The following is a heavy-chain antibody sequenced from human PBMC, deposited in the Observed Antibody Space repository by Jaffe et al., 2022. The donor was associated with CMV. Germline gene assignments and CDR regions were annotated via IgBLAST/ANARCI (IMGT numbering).Heavy chain of an antibody. CDR2: INHSGST. J-gene: IGHJ6*03. Sequence: QVQLQQWGAGLLKPSETLSLTCAVYGGSFSGYYWSWIRQPPGKGLEWIGEINHSGSTNYNPSLKSRVTISVDTSKNQFSLKLSSVTAADTAVYYCARADLSQYCSGGSCYRRAYYMDVWGKGTTVTVSS. V-gene: IGHV4-34*01. CDR1: GGSFSGYY. D-gene: IGHD2-15*01. CDR3: ARADLSQYCSGGSCYRRAYYMDV.